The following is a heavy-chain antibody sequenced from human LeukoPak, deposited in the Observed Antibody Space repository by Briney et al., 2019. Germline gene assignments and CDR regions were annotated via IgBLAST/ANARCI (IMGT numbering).Heavy chain of an antibody. CDR2: IYYSGTT. J-gene: IGHJ4*02. D-gene: IGHD2-2*01. CDR1: GGSINNAHSF. CDR3: ARENIVVVPAEFDY. V-gene: IGHV4-30-4*08. Sequence: SETLSLTCTVSGGSINNAHSFWSWVRQHPGKGLEWIGYIYYSGTTYYNPSLKSRVTISVDTSKNQFSLKLSSVTAADTAVYYCARENIVVVPAEFDYWGQGTLVTVSS.